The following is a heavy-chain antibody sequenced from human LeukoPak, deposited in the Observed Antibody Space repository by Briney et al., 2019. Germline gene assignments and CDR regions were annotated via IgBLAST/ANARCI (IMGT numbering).Heavy chain of an antibody. CDR1: GGTFSSYA. J-gene: IGHJ6*03. V-gene: IGHV1-18*01. CDR3: ARGGSSSWYHYYYYYYMDV. Sequence: GSSVKVSCKASGGTFSSYAISWVRQAPGQGLEWMGWISAYNGNTNYAQKLQGRVTMTTDTSTSTAYMELRSLRSDDTAVYYCARGGSSSWYHYYYYYYMDVWGKGTTVTVSS. CDR2: ISAYNGNT. D-gene: IGHD6-13*01.